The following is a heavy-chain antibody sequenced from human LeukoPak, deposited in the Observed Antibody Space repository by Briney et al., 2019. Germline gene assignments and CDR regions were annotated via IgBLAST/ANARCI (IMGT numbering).Heavy chain of an antibody. CDR3: VREDTPATANY. D-gene: IGHD2-21*02. V-gene: IGHV3-23*01. CDR1: GFNFANHA. CDR2: ISGGGDIT. J-gene: IGHJ4*02. Sequence: GGSLRLSCAASGFNFANHAMSWVRQTPGKGLEWVSAISGGGDITYYADFVTGRFTISRDNSKDTLFLQMHSLRPGDTAVYYCVREDTPATANYWGQGTLVTISS.